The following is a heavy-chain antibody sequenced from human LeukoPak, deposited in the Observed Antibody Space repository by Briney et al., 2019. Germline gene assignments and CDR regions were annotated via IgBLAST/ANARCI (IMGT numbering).Heavy chain of an antibody. CDR3: ARVGDGYKERYFDY. J-gene: IGHJ4*02. CDR1: GGTFSSYA. Sequence: GASVKVSCKASGGTFSSYAISWVRQAPGQGLEWMGRIIPILGIANYAQKFQGRVTITADKSTSTAYMELSSLRSEDTAVYYCARVGDGYKERYFDYWGQGTLVTVSS. V-gene: IGHV1-69*04. CDR2: IIPILGIA. D-gene: IGHD5-24*01.